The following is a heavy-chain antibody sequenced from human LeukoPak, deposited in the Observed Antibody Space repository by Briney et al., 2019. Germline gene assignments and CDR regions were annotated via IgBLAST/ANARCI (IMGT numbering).Heavy chain of an antibody. J-gene: IGHJ3*02. V-gene: IGHV1-18*01. Sequence: GASVKVSCKASGYIFSNYAISWVRQAPGQGLEWMGWINIYNGNTNYAQKLQGRVTMTTDTSTSTAYMELRSLRSDDTAVYYCAATYYYDSSGYWEAFDIWGQGTMVTVSS. CDR1: GYIFSNYA. CDR2: INIYNGNT. D-gene: IGHD3-22*01. CDR3: AATYYYDSSGYWEAFDI.